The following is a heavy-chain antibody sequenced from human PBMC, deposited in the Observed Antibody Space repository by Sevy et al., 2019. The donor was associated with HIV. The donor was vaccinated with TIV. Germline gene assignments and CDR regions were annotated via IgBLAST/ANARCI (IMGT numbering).Heavy chain of an antibody. D-gene: IGHD3-22*01. Sequence: GGSLRLSCAASGFTFSSYGMDWVRQAPGKGLEWVAVIWYDGSNKYYADSVKGRFTISRDNSKNTLYLQMNSLRAEDTAVYYCARESSSMIVGNTPFDYWGQGTLVTVSS. CDR1: GFTFSSYG. CDR2: IWYDGSNK. CDR3: ARESSSMIVGNTPFDY. V-gene: IGHV3-33*01. J-gene: IGHJ4*02.